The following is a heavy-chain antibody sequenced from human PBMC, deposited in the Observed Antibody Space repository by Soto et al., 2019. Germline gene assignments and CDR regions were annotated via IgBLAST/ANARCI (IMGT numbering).Heavy chain of an antibody. V-gene: IGHV1-69*13. J-gene: IGHJ6*02. CDR2: IIPILGTA. D-gene: IGHD6-13*01. Sequence: SVKVSCKASGGTFSSYAISWVRQAPGQGLEWMGGIIPILGTANYAQKFQGRVTITADESTSTAYMELSSLRSEDTAVYYCARAGSWHPLYYYYYGMDVWGQGTTVTVSS. CDR1: GGTFSSYA. CDR3: ARAGSWHPLYYYYYGMDV.